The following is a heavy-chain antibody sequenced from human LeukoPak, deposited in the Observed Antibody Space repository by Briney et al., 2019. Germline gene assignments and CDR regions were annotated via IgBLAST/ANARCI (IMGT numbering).Heavy chain of an antibody. Sequence: GGSLRLSCAASGFTFSSYGMHWVRQAPGKGLEWVAVISYDGSNKYYADSVKGRFTISRDNAKNSLFLQLDSLRAEDTAVYYCARMSPPFSAWGQGTLVTVSS. CDR2: ISYDGSNK. CDR3: ARMSPPFSA. V-gene: IGHV3-30*03. J-gene: IGHJ5*02. CDR1: GFTFSSYG.